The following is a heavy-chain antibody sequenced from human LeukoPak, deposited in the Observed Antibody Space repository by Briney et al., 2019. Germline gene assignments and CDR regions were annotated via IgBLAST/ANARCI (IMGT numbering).Heavy chain of an antibody. D-gene: IGHD2-2*01. CDR1: GYTFSSYD. CDR3: ARGERSRYQLLLGGRVYYMDV. V-gene: IGHV1-8*03. Sequence: ASVKVSCKASGYTFSSYDINWVRQAPGQGLEGMGWMNPNSGNTGYTQKFQGRVTITLNTSISTAYMELSSLRSDDTAIYYCARGERSRYQLLLGGRVYYMDVWGEGTTVTVSS. CDR2: MNPNSGNT. J-gene: IGHJ6*03.